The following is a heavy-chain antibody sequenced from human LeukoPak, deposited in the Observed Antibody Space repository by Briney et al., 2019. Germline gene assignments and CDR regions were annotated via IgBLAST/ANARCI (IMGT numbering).Heavy chain of an antibody. CDR3: AKDRGWYDY. V-gene: IGHV3-43*02. J-gene: IGHJ4*02. CDR2: ISGDGGST. CDR1: GFTYDDYA. D-gene: IGHD6-19*01. Sequence: QPGGARRLSCASSGFTYDDYAMHWGRQAPGKGLEWVSLISGDGGSTYYADSVKGRFTISRDNSKNSLYLQMNSLRTEDTALYHCAKDRGWYDYWGQGTLVTVPS.